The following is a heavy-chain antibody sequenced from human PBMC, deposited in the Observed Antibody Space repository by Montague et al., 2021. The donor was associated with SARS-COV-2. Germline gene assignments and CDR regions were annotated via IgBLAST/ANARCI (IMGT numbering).Heavy chain of an antibody. D-gene: IGHD3-22*01. CDR1: GGSFSDYY. J-gene: IGHJ4*02. Sequence: SETLSLTCAVYGGSFSDYYWSWIRQPPGKGLEWIGEINHRETSKXNPSLKSRVSISLDTSKNQFSLYLSSVTAADTAVYYCARGRQHFNMIVVVMIGGEYYFDYWGQGTLVTVSS. V-gene: IGHV4-34*01. CDR2: INHRETS. CDR3: ARGRQHFNMIVVVMIGGEYYFDY.